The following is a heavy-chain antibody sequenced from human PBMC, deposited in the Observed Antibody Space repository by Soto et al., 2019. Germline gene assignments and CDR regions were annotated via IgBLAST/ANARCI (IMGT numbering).Heavy chain of an antibody. D-gene: IGHD2-15*01. J-gene: IGHJ4*02. CDR1: GFTFSSYA. CDR2: ISYDGSNK. CDR3: ARGTQQPYCSGGSCSDFVY. Sequence: GGSLRLSCAASGFTFSSYAVHWVRQAPGKGLEWVAVISYDGSNKYYADSVKGRFTISRDNSKNTLYLQMNSLRAEDTAVYYCARGTQQPYCSGGSCSDFVYWGQGTLVTVSS. V-gene: IGHV3-30-3*01.